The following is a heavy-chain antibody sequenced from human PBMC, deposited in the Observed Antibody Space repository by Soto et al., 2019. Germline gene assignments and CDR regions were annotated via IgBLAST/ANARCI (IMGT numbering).Heavy chain of an antibody. V-gene: IGHV3-15*07. CDR3: TTGPNLRPLAAFDI. Sequence: GGSLRLSCAASGFTFSNAWMNWVRQAPGKGLEWVGRIKSKSDGGTIDYAAPVKGRFTISRDDSKNTLYLQMNSLKTEDTAVYYCTTGPNLRPLAAFDIWGQGTVVTVS. CDR2: IKSKSDGGTI. J-gene: IGHJ3*02. CDR1: GFTFSNAW.